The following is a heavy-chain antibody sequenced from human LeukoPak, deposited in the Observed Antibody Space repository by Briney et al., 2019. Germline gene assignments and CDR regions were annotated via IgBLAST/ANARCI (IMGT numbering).Heavy chain of an antibody. J-gene: IGHJ5*02. V-gene: IGHV4-59*01. Sequence: SETLSLTCTVSGGSISSYYWSWVRQPPGKGLEWIGYIYYSGSTNYNPSLKSRVTISVDTSKSQFSLKLSSVTAADTAVYYCARGGGEPLYCSGGSCYRPYNWFDPWGQGTLVTVSS. CDR2: IYYSGST. CDR1: GGSISSYY. D-gene: IGHD2-15*01. CDR3: ARGGGEPLYCSGGSCYRPYNWFDP.